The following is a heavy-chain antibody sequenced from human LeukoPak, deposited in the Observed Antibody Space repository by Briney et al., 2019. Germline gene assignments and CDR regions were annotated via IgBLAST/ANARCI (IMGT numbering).Heavy chain of an antibody. Sequence: PGGSLRLSCAASGFTFSSYGMHWVRQAPGKGLEWVSHIRSTGDTFYADSVKGRLTISRDNARNSLYLQMNSLRAEDTAMNYCARDAGNSGYGCDLWGQGTLVTVSS. D-gene: IGHD5-12*01. CDR2: IRSTGDT. CDR3: ARDAGNSGYGCDL. CDR1: GFTFSSYG. V-gene: IGHV3-48*01. J-gene: IGHJ5*02.